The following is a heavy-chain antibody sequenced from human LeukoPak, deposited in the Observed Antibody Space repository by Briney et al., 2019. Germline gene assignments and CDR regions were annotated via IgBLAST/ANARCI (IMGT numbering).Heavy chain of an antibody. CDR2: IYSGGET. Sequence: GVSLRLYCAASGVSVSSNFMIWVRQARGKGLEWVSLIYSGGETSYADSVKGRFSISRDNSKNTLYLQMNSLRVEDTAVYYCTRDPPAVAINTYAWGQGTLVTVSS. D-gene: IGHD6-13*01. CDR1: GVSVSSNF. V-gene: IGHV3-66*01. J-gene: IGHJ5*02. CDR3: TRDPPAVAINTYA.